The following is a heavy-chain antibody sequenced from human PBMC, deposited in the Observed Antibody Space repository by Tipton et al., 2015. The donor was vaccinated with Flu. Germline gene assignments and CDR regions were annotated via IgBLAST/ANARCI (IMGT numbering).Heavy chain of an antibody. CDR3: TRNPLTPEGA. CDR1: GFTFSNYW. Sequence: AASGFTFSNYWMHWVRQLPGEGLEWVSRMNPDGTIITYADSVKGRFTVSRDNAKSMLYLQMNSLRVEDTAMYFCTRNPLTPEGAWGQGTMVTVSS. J-gene: IGHJ5*02. CDR2: MNPDGTII. V-gene: IGHV3-74*03.